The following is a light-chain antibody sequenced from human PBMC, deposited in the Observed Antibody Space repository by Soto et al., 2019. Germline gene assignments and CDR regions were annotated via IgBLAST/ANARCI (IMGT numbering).Light chain of an antibody. J-gene: IGKJ2*01. CDR2: AAS. Sequence: DIQMTQSPSSLSASVGDRVTITCRASQSISVYLNWYQRKPGKAPNLLIYAASSLQSGVPSRFTGGGSGTDFTLTISSLQPEDFATYYCQQSYSTPYTFGQGTKVEIK. V-gene: IGKV1-39*01. CDR3: QQSYSTPYT. CDR1: QSISVY.